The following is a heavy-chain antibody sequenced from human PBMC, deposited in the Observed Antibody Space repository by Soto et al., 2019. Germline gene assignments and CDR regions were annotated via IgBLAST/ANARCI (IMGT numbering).Heavy chain of an antibody. J-gene: IGHJ4*02. V-gene: IGHV4-61*01. CDR1: GGSISSGSYY. Sequence: PSETLSLTCTVSGGSISSGSYYWSWIRQPPGKGLEWIGYIYYSGSTNYNPSLKSRVTISVDTSKNQFSLKLSSVTAVDTAVYYCARGHGYRHYHFDYWGQGTLVTVST. D-gene: IGHD4-17*01. CDR2: IYYSGST. CDR3: ARGHGYRHYHFDY.